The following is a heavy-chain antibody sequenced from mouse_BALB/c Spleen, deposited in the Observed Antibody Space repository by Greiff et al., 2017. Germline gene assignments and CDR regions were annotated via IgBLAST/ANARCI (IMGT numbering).Heavy chain of an antibody. Sequence: VKLMESGAELARPGASVKLSCKASGYTFTDYYINWVKQRTGQGLEWIGEIYPGSGNTYYNEKFKGKATLTADKSSSTAYMQLSSLTSEDSAVYFCARGGTVDYWGQGTTLTVSS. CDR2: IYPGSGNT. CDR1: GYTFTDYY. D-gene: IGHD3-3*01. CDR3: ARGGTVDY. J-gene: IGHJ2*01. V-gene: IGHV1-77*01.